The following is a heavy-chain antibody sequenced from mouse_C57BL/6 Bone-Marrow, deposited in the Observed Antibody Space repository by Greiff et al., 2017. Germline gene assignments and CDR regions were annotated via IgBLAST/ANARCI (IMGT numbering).Heavy chain of an antibody. D-gene: IGHD1-1*01. Sequence: EVQLQQSGPVLVKPGASVKMSCKASGYTFTDYYMNWVKQSHGKSLEWIGVINPYNGGTSYNQTFKGKATLTVDKSSSTAYIGLNSLTSEDSAVYYCARVTTVVAPCAYWGQGTLVTVSA. CDR3: ARVTTVVAPCAY. CDR1: GYTFTDYY. CDR2: INPYNGGT. V-gene: IGHV1-19*01. J-gene: IGHJ3*01.